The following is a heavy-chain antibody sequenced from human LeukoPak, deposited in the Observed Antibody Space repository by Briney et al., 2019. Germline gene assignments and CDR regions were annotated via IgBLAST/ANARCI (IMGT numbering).Heavy chain of an antibody. Sequence: GGSLRLSCAASGFTFTSYVMTWVRQAPGKGLEWVSAISGSGDSTYYADSVKGRFTISRDNSKNTLYLQMNSLRAEDTAVYYRAKNRNWNDVMFDYWGQGTLVTVSS. CDR1: GFTFTSYV. V-gene: IGHV3-23*01. CDR2: ISGSGDST. D-gene: IGHD1-1*01. CDR3: AKNRNWNDVMFDY. J-gene: IGHJ4*02.